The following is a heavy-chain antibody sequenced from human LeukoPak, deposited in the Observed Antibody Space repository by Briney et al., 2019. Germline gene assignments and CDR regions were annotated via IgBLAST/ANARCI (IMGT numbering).Heavy chain of an antibody. CDR1: GFTFSSYS. J-gene: IGHJ4*02. CDR3: ARAGQSDY. CDR2: ISSSSSYI. Sequence: GGSLRLSCAASGFTFSSYSMTWVRQAPGKGLEWVSSISSSSSYIYYADSVKGRFTTSRDNAKNSLFLQVNSLRAEDTAVYYCARAGQSDYWGQGTLVTVSS. V-gene: IGHV3-21*04.